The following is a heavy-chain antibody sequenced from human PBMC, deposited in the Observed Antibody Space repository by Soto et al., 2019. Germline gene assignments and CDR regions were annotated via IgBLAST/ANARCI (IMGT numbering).Heavy chain of an antibody. J-gene: IGHJ4*02. Sequence: PSETLSLTCTVSGGSISSGAYYWSWIRQHPGKGLEWIGYIYYSGSTYYKPSLKSRVTISVDRSKNQFSLKLSSVTAADTAVYYCASGGLLPDYWGQGTLVTVSS. CDR3: ASGGLLPDY. CDR1: GGSISSGAYY. V-gene: IGHV4-30-4*08. D-gene: IGHD6-19*01. CDR2: IYYSGST.